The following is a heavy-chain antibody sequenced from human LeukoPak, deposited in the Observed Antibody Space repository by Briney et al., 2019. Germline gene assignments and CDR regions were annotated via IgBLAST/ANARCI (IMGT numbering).Heavy chain of an antibody. D-gene: IGHD6-19*01. CDR3: ARGDWSSGWSYSVQFDY. CDR1: GGSISSYY. Sequence: SETLSLTCTVSGGSISSYYWSWIRQPPGKGLEWIGYIYYSGSTNYNPSLRSRVTISVDTSKNQFSLKLSSVTAADTAVYYCARGDWSSGWSYSVQFDYWGQGTLVTVSS. V-gene: IGHV4-59*01. CDR2: IYYSGST. J-gene: IGHJ4*02.